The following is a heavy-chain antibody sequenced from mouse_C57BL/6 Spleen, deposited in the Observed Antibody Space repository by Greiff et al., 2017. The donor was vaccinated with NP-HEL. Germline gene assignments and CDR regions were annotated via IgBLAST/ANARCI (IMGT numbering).Heavy chain of an antibody. CDR2: IYPGDGDT. CDR1: GYAFSSSW. V-gene: IGHV1-82*01. CDR3: ARQYGSRNWYFDV. Sequence: QVQLKQSGPELVKPGASVKISCKASGYAFSSSWMNWVKQRPGKGLEWIGRIYPGDGDTNYNGKFKGKATLTADKSSSTAYMQLSSLTSEDSAVYFCARQYGSRNWYFDVWGTGTTVTVSS. J-gene: IGHJ1*03. D-gene: IGHD1-1*01.